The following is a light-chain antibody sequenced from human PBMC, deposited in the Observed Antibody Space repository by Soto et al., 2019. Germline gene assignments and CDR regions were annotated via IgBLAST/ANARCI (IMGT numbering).Light chain of an antibody. V-gene: IGLV1-40*01. CDR1: SSNIGAGYD. J-gene: IGLJ2*01. CDR3: QSYDSSLSGSGV. CDR2: GNS. Sequence: QSALTQPHSVSGAPGQRVTISCTGSSSNIGAGYDVHGYQQLPGTAPKLLIYGNSNRPSGVPDRFSGSKSGTSASLAITGLQAEDEADYYCQSYDSSLSGSGVFGGGTKLTVL.